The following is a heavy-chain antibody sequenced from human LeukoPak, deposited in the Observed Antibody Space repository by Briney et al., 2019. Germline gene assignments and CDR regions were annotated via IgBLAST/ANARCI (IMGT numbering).Heavy chain of an antibody. CDR1: GYTFTSYY. CDR3: ARSGAYYYDSSGYCLAY. J-gene: IGHJ4*02. Sequence: ASVKVSCKASGYTFTSYYMHWVRQAPGKGLEWMGIINPSGGSTSYAQKFQGRVTMTRDTSTSTVYMELSSLRSEDTAVYYCARSGAYYYDSSGYCLAYWGQGTLVTVSS. V-gene: IGHV1-46*01. D-gene: IGHD3-22*01. CDR2: INPSGGST.